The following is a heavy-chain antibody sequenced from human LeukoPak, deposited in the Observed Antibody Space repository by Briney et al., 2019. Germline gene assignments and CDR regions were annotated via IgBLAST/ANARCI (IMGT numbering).Heavy chain of an antibody. J-gene: IGHJ5*02. CDR1: GYTFTGYY. CDR2: INPNSGGT. CDR3: ARAGEYCSGGSCYSHWFDP. D-gene: IGHD2-15*01. Sequence: ASVKVSCKASGYTFTGYYMHWVRQAPGQGLEWMGWINPNSGGTNYAQKFQGRVTMTRDTSISTAYMELSRLRSDDTAVYYCARAGEYCSGGSCYSHWFDPWGQGTLVTVSS. V-gene: IGHV1-2*02.